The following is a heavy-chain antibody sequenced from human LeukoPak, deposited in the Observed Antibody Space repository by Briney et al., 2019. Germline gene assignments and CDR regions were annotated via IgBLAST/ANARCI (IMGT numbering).Heavy chain of an antibody. CDR3: AKDRNAWLTNFDY. V-gene: IGHV3-23*01. D-gene: IGHD1-1*01. CDR2: ISSSGGTT. CDR1: GFTFSTYA. J-gene: IGHJ4*02. Sequence: PGGSLRLSCAASGFTFSTYAVNWVRQAPGKGLEWVSAISSSGGTTYYADSVKGRFSISRDNSKNTLYLRMNSLRAEDTAIYYCAKDRNAWLTNFDYWGQGTLVTVSA.